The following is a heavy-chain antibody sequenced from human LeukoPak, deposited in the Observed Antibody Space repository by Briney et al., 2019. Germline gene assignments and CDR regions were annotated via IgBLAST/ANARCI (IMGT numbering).Heavy chain of an antibody. D-gene: IGHD6-19*01. CDR3: ARDPYSGGYGAYYYYYMDV. Sequence: GGSLRLFCAASGFTFSSYSMNWVRQAPGKGLEWVSSISSSSSYIHYADSVKGRFTISRDNAENSLYLQMNSLRDEDTAVYYCARDPYSGGYGAYYYYYMDVWGKGTTVTVSS. CDR2: ISSSSSYI. CDR1: GFTFSSYS. V-gene: IGHV3-21*01. J-gene: IGHJ6*03.